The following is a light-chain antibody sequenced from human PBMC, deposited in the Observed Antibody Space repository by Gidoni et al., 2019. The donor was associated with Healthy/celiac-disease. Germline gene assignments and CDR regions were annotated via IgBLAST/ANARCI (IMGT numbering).Light chain of an antibody. CDR3: QQYNNWPPLT. V-gene: IGKV3-15*01. CDR2: CAS. Sequence: IVMTQSAATVSVSPGERATLSCRASQRVSSNLAWYQQKPGQAPRLLIYCASTRATGIPTRCSGSGSWTAFTLTISSLQSQDFAVYYCQQYNNWPPLTFGGXTKVEIK. CDR1: QRVSSN. J-gene: IGKJ4*01.